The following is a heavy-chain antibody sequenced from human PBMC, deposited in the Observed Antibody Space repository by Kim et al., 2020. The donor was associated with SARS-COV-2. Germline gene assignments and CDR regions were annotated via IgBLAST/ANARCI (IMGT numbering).Heavy chain of an antibody. D-gene: IGHD3-3*01. V-gene: IGHV4-39*01. CDR2: ST. CDR3: ARLLEWLFAY. Sequence: STTHNPSLTSRVTISVDTSKNQFSLKLSSVTAADTAVYYCARLLEWLFAYWGQGTLVTVSS. J-gene: IGHJ4*02.